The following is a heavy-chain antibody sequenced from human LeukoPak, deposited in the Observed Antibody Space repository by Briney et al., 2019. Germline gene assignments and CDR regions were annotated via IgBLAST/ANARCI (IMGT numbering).Heavy chain of an antibody. D-gene: IGHD2-21*02. CDR3: ARHPSSYCGGDCPIDY. CDR1: GFTFDDYA. Sequence: GGSLRLSCAASGFTFDDYAMHWVRQAPGKGLECVSLISWDGDSTYYADSVKGRFTISRDNAKNSLYLQMNSLRAEDTALYYCARHPSSYCGGDCPIDYWGQGTLVTVSS. V-gene: IGHV3-43D*03. CDR2: ISWDGDST. J-gene: IGHJ4*02.